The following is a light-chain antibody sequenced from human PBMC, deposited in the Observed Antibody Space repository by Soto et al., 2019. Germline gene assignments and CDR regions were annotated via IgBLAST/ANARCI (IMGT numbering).Light chain of an antibody. V-gene: IGKV3-15*01. CDR1: QSVRNN. CDR2: GAS. Sequence: IVMTQSPAILSVSPGERATLSCRASQSVRNNLGWYQQKPGQAPRRLIYGASIRATGIPARFSGSGSGTVFTLTISSLQSEDYAVYYGQQYNDWPPLTFGGGTKVEIK. J-gene: IGKJ4*02. CDR3: QQYNDWPPLT.